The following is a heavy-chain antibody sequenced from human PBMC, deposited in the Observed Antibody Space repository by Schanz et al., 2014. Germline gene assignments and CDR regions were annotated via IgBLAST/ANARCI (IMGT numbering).Heavy chain of an antibody. Sequence: EVRLVESGGGLVEPGGSLRLSCSGSGFTFSDSWMHWVRQAPGKGLVWVSRTSHDGSFTTFADSVKGRFTISRDNAKNALYLQMNSLRAEDTAVYYCVRDTDYHFDYWGQGTLVTVSS. CDR1: GFTFSDSW. CDR2: TSHDGSFT. V-gene: IGHV3-74*01. J-gene: IGHJ4*02. D-gene: IGHD4-17*01. CDR3: VRDTDYHFDY.